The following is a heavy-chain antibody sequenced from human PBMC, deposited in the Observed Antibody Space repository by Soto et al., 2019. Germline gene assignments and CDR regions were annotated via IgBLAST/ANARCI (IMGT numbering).Heavy chain of an antibody. Sequence: EVQLVESGGGLVQPGGSLRLSCAASGFTFSSYWMSWVRQAPGKGLEWVGNIKKDGSEKYHVDSVKGRFTISRDNAKNSLYLQMNSLRAEDTAVYYCAREEGSYRSSWNYFDHWGQGTLVTVSS. CDR1: GFTFSSYW. CDR2: IKKDGSEK. CDR3: AREEGSYRSSWNYFDH. V-gene: IGHV3-7*01. D-gene: IGHD6-13*01. J-gene: IGHJ4*02.